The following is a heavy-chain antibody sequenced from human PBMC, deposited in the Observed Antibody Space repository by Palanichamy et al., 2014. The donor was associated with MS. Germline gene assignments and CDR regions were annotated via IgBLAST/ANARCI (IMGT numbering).Heavy chain of an antibody. J-gene: IGHJ6*02. D-gene: IGHD4-17*01. CDR1: GFTSSNYG. CDR2: ISAYNENT. V-gene: IGHV1-18*01. CDR3: ATSTVTPYDYYYYALDV. Sequence: QVHLVQSGAEVKNPGASVKVSCKASGFTSSNYGISWVRQAPGQGLEWMGWISAYNENTNYVQNFQDRVTMTTDRSTSTVYMEVRSLRSDDTAVYYCATSTVTPYDYYYYALDVWGQGTTLTVSS.